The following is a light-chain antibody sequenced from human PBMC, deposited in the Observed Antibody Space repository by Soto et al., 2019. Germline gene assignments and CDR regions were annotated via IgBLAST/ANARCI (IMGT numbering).Light chain of an antibody. CDR3: QQTKTFFPLS. Sequence: DIQMTQSPSSVSASVGDRVTITCRASQGISNWLAWYQQQPGKAPKLLIYSASTLQSGVPSRFSGGGAGTHFTLIISSLQPEDFATYSCQQTKTFFPLSFGGGTKVEIK. CDR2: SAS. J-gene: IGKJ4*01. CDR1: QGISNW. V-gene: IGKV1-12*01.